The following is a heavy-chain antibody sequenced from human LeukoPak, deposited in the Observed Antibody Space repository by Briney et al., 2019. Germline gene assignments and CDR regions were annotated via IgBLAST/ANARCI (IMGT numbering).Heavy chain of an antibody. Sequence: PGGSLRLSCAASGFTFSSYAMHWVRQAPGKGLEWVAVISYDGSNKYYADSVKGRFTISRDNSKNTLYLQMNSLRAEDTAVYYCARDPLSGHETYSYDSSVGDAFDIWGQGTMVTVSS. J-gene: IGHJ3*02. V-gene: IGHV3-30-3*01. D-gene: IGHD3-22*01. CDR3: ARDPLSGHETYSYDSSVGDAFDI. CDR1: GFTFSSYA. CDR2: ISYDGSNK.